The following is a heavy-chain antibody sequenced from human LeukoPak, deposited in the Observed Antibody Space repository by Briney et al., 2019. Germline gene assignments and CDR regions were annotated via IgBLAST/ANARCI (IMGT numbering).Heavy chain of an antibody. CDR2: INPNSGAI. Sequence: ASAKVSCKASGYTFTGYYMYWVRQAPGQGLEWMGWINPNSGAIHYAQKFQGRVTMTRDTSIRTAYMELSRQTSDDRAVYYCATDDSSGFYLGAVNYWGQGTRVTVSS. J-gene: IGHJ4*02. CDR3: ATDDSSGFYLGAVNY. V-gene: IGHV1-2*02. D-gene: IGHD3-22*01. CDR1: GYTFTGYY.